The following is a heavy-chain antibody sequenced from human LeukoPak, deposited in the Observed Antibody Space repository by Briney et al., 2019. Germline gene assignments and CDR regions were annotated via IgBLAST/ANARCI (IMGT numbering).Heavy chain of an antibody. J-gene: IGHJ4*02. D-gene: IGHD2-2*01. V-gene: IGHV4-34*01. Sequence: SETLSLTCAVYGGSFSGYYWSWIRQPPGKGLEWIGEINHSGSTNYNPSLKSRVTISVDTSKNQFSLKLSSVTAADTAVYYCARGPISVYCSSTSCYPTTRRYYFDYWGQGTLVTVSS. CDR2: INHSGST. CDR1: GGSFSGYY. CDR3: ARGPISVYCSSTSCYPTTRRYYFDY.